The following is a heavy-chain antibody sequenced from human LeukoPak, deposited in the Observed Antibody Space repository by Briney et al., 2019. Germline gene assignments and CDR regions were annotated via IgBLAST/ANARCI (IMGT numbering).Heavy chain of an antibody. CDR1: GFTFSNYW. J-gene: IGHJ4*02. Sequence: GRSLRLSCAASGFTFSNYWMHWVRQAPGKGLVWVSRINGDGSSTNYADSVKGRFTISRDNAKNTVNLQMNSLRAEDTAVYYCARDWFGIESWGQGTLVTVSS. CDR3: ARDWFGIES. D-gene: IGHD3-16*01. V-gene: IGHV3-74*01. CDR2: INGDGSST.